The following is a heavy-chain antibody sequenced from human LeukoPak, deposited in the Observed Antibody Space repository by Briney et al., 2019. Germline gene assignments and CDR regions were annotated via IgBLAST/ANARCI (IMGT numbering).Heavy chain of an antibody. CDR1: GFTFSAYA. D-gene: IGHD5-18*01. CDR2: ISSSSDTT. J-gene: IGHJ4*02. V-gene: IGHV3-23*01. Sequence: GGSLRLSCAASGFTFSAYAMSWVRQAPGRGLEWVSAISSSSDTTYYADPVKGRFTISRDNSKNTLYLRMNSLRAEDTAVYYCANREGGYTYDPFDYWGQGTLVTVSS. CDR3: ANREGGYTYDPFDY.